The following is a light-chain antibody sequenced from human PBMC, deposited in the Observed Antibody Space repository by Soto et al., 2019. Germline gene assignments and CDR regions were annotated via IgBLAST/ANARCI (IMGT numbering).Light chain of an antibody. CDR2: EVS. J-gene: IGLJ1*01. CDR3: SSYTSSSTYV. Sequence: QSVLTQPASVSGSPGQSITISCTGTSSDVGGYNYVSWYQQHPGKAPKLMIYEVSNRPSGVSNRFSGSKSDNTAPLTISGLQAEDEADYYCSSYTSSSTYVFGTGTKVTVL. CDR1: SSDVGGYNY. V-gene: IGLV2-14*01.